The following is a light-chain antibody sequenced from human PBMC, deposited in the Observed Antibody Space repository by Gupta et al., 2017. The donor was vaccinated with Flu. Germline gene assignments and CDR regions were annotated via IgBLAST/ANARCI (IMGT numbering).Light chain of an antibody. Sequence: DVVLTQSPLSLPVTLGQPASISCRSSQSLVYSDVNTYLNWFQQRPGQSPRRLIYKVSNRDSGVPDRFSSSGSGTDFTLNISRVEAEDFGVYYCMQGTNWPQTFGGGTKVEIK. V-gene: IGKV2-30*01. J-gene: IGKJ4*01. CDR2: KVS. CDR1: QSLVYSDVNTY. CDR3: MQGTNWPQT.